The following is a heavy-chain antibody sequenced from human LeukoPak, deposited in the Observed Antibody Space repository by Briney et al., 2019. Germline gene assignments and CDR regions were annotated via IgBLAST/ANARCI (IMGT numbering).Heavy chain of an antibody. V-gene: IGHV1-69*13. CDR1: GGTFSSYA. CDR2: IIPIFGTA. CDR3: ASWTRYYGSGSYTYYFDY. D-gene: IGHD3-10*01. Sequence: SVKVSCKASGGTFSSYAISWVRQAPGQGLEWVGGIIPIFGTANYAQKFQGRVTITADESTSTAYMEPSSLRSEDTAVYYCASWTRYYGSGSYTYYFDYWGQGTLVTVSS. J-gene: IGHJ4*02.